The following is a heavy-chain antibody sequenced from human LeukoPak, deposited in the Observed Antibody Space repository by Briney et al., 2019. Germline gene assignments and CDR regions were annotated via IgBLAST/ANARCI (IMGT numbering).Heavy chain of an antibody. D-gene: IGHD5-12*01. Sequence: SETLSLTCTVSGGSISSYFWSWVRQPPGKGLEWIGYIYYSGSTNYNPSLKSRVTISVDTSKNQFSLKLASVTTADTAVYYCARDRWLGYWGQGTLVTVSS. CDR3: ARDRWLGY. CDR2: IYYSGST. CDR1: GGSISSYF. J-gene: IGHJ4*02. V-gene: IGHV4-59*01.